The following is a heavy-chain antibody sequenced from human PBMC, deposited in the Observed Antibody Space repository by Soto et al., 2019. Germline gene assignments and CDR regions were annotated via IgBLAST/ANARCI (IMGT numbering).Heavy chain of an antibody. D-gene: IGHD6-13*01. CDR3: ARHRYSRSWYGDFDI. Sequence: QVQLQESGPGLVKPSETLSLTCTVSGGSISSYYWSWIRQPPGKGLEWIGYIYYSGSTNYNPSLKSRVTISVDTSKNQFSLKLSSVTAADTAVYYCARHRYSRSWYGDFDIWGQGTMVTVSS. CDR1: GGSISSYY. V-gene: IGHV4-59*08. J-gene: IGHJ3*02. CDR2: IYYSGST.